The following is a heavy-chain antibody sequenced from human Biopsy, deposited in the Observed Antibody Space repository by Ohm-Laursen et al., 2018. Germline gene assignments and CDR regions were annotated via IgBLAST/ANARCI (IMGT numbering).Heavy chain of an antibody. CDR1: GYTFTSYA. D-gene: IGHD2-2*01. CDR2: SSVYNGKT. V-gene: IGHV1-18*01. J-gene: IGHJ4*02. Sequence: ASVKVSCKASGYTFTSYAISWARQAPGQGLEWMGWSSVYNGKTNYAQKFQCRLIMTTDTSTSTAYMDLRGLRSDDTAVYYCARDRPSVPNYAVFWGQGTLVTVSS. CDR3: ARDRPSVPNYAVF.